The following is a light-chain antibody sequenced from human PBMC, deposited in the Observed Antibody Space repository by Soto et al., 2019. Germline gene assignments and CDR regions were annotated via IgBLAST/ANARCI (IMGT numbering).Light chain of an antibody. V-gene: IGKV1-12*01. J-gene: IGKJ5*01. CDR1: QDIAGY. Sequence: DIQVTQSPSSVSASVGDRVTITCRASQDIAGYLAWCQHKPGRTPELLIHGASNRATGIPARFSGSGSGTDFTLTISSLEPEDFAVYYCQQRYNWPRITFGQGTRLEI. CDR2: GAS. CDR3: QQRYNWPRIT.